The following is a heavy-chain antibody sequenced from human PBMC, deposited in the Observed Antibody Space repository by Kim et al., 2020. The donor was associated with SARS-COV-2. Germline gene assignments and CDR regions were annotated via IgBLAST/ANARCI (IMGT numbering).Heavy chain of an antibody. CDR2: ISTTTSYI. CDR1: GFTFSTYS. J-gene: IGHJ4*02. D-gene: IGHD3-10*02. Sequence: GGSLRLSCAASGFTFSTYSMNWVRQAPGEGLEWVSSISTTTSYIYYADSLKGRFTISRDNAKNSLYLQRNSLRAEDTAVYYCASGGRTMIGRQDYWVQGT. CDR3: ASGGRTMIGRQDY. V-gene: IGHV3-21*01.